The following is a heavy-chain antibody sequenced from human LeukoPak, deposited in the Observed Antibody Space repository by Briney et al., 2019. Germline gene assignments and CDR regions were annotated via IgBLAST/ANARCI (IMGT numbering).Heavy chain of an antibody. D-gene: IGHD2-15*01. J-gene: IGHJ4*02. CDR3: ARERPCSGGSCYPDY. V-gene: IGHV4-39*07. Sequence: SETLSLTCTVSGGSISSSSYYWGWIRQPPGKGLEWIGSIYYSGSTYYNPSLKSRVTISVDTSKNQFSLKLSSVTAADTAVYYCARERPCSGGSCYPDYWGQGTLVTVSS. CDR2: IYYSGST. CDR1: GGSISSSSYY.